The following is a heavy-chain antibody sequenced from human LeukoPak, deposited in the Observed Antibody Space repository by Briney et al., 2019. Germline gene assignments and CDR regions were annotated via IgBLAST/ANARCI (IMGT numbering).Heavy chain of an antibody. CDR1: GFTFSSYG. Sequence: QPGGSLRLSCAASGFTFSSYGMHWVRQAPGKGLEWVAVIWYDGSNKYYADSVKGRFTISRDNSKNTLYLLMNSLRAEDTAVYYCARSPTGENWFDPWGQGTLVTVSS. CDR2: IWYDGSNK. D-gene: IGHD1-14*01. J-gene: IGHJ5*02. CDR3: ARSPTGENWFDP. V-gene: IGHV3-33*01.